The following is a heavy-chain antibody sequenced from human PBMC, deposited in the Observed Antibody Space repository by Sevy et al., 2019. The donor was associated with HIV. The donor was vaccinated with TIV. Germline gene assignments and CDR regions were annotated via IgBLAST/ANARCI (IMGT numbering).Heavy chain of an antibody. J-gene: IGHJ4*02. CDR3: ARDFRDYGDAFDY. D-gene: IGHD4-17*01. V-gene: IGHV3-33*08. Sequence: GGSLRLSCAASGFIFSNYAMTWVRQAPGRGLEWVAIIWYDGSNKYYADSVKGRFTISRDNSKNTLYLQMNSLRAEDTAVYYCARDFRDYGDAFDYWGQGTLVTVSS. CDR1: GFIFSNYA. CDR2: IWYDGSNK.